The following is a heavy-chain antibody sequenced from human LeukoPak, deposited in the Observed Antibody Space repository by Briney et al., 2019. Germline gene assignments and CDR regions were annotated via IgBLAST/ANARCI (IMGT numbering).Heavy chain of an antibody. Sequence: GGSLRLSCAASGFTFSDYNMGWIRQAPGKGLEWVSSISRSGSTKYYADSVKGRFTISRDNAKNTLFLQMNSLRAEDTAVYYCAKKYSTGLDPWGQGTLVTVSS. V-gene: IGHV3-11*01. D-gene: IGHD2/OR15-2a*01. CDR2: ISRSGSTK. CDR1: GFTFSDYN. J-gene: IGHJ5*02. CDR3: AKKYSTGLDP.